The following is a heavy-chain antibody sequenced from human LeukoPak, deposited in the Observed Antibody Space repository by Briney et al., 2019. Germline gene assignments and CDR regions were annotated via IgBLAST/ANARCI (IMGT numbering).Heavy chain of an antibody. Sequence: ASVKVSCKAPGYTFTSYGISWVRQAPGQGLEWMGWISAYNGNTNYAQKLQGRVTMTTDTSTSTAYMELRSLRSDDTAVYYCARFSPLLWFGERQDDAFDIWGQGTMVTVSS. V-gene: IGHV1-18*01. CDR1: GYTFTSYG. J-gene: IGHJ3*02. D-gene: IGHD3-10*01. CDR3: ARFSPLLWFGERQDDAFDI. CDR2: ISAYNGNT.